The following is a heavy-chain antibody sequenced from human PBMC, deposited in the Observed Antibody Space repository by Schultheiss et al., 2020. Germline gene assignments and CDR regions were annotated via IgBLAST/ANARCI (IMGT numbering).Heavy chain of an antibody. CDR3: AKDLTMVRDSYGMDV. CDR2: INHSGST. Sequence: SETLSLTCTVSGGSISSSSYYWGWIRQPPGKGLEWIGEINHSGSTNYNPSLKSRVTMSVDTSKNQFSLKLSSVTAADTAVYYCAKDLTMVRDSYGMDVWGQGTTVTVSS. D-gene: IGHD3-10*01. J-gene: IGHJ6*02. V-gene: IGHV4-39*07. CDR1: GGSISSSSYY.